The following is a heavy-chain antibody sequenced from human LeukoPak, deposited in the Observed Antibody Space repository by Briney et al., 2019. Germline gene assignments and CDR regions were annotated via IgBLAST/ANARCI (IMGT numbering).Heavy chain of an antibody. Sequence: GASVKVSCKASGGTFSSYAISWVRQAPGQGLEWMGGIIPIFGTANYAQKFQGRVTITADESTSTAYMELSSLRSEDTAVYYCARVYYDSSGYYWGHFDYWGQGTLVTVSS. V-gene: IGHV1-69*13. CDR1: GGTFSSYA. CDR3: ARVYYDSSGYYWGHFDY. CDR2: IIPIFGTA. J-gene: IGHJ4*02. D-gene: IGHD3-22*01.